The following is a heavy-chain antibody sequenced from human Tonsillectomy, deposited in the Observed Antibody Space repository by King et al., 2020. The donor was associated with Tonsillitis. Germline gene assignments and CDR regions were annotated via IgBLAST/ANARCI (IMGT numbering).Heavy chain of an antibody. Sequence: VQLVESGGGVVQPGRSLRLSCAASGFTFSSYAMHWVRQAPGKGLEWVAVISYDGSNKYYADSVKGRFTISRDNSKNTLYLQMNSLRAEDTAVYYCARVPYPFRCRYFFDYWGQGTLVTVSS. CDR1: GFTFSSYA. J-gene: IGHJ4*02. V-gene: IGHV3-30*04. D-gene: IGHD3-3*01. CDR3: ARVPYPFRCRYFFDY. CDR2: ISYDGSNK.